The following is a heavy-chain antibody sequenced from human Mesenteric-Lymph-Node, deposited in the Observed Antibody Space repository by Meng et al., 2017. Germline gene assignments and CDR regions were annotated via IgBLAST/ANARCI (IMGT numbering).Heavy chain of an antibody. Sequence: GGSLRLSCAASGFTFSSYAMHWVRQAPGKGLEWVAVISNDGSNKYYADSVKGRFTTSRDNSKNTLYLQMNSLRAEDTAVYYCAKVYSGYDYFCYWGQGTLVTVSS. V-gene: IGHV3-30*07. CDR2: ISNDGSNK. CDR3: AKVYSGYDYFCY. CDR1: GFTFSSYA. D-gene: IGHD5-12*01. J-gene: IGHJ4*02.